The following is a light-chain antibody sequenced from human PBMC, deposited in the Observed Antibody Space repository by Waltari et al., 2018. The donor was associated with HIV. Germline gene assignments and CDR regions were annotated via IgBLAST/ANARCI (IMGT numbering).Light chain of an antibody. CDR1: NSNVEIPY. CDR2: AND. J-gene: IGLJ3*02. CDR3: ATWADILSSWV. Sequence: QSVLTQPPSMSGTPGPRVPISCSGSNSNVEIPYVYWYQRVPGAAPKLLIFANDQRPLGVPDRFSGSKSGSSSSLAISGLRSEDEADYYCATWADILSSWVFGGGTRVTVL. V-gene: IGLV1-47*01.